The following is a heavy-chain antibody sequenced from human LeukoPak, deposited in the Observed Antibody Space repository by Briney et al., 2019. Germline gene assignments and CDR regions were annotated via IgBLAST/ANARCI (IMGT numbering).Heavy chain of an antibody. CDR3: ARDHANANFDC. V-gene: IGHV1-2*02. Sequence: ASVKVSCKASGYTFTGYYMNWVRQAPGQGLEWMGWINPNSGDTHYLQKFQGRVTVTRDTSISTAYMELSRLRSDDTAVYYCARDHANANFDCWGQGTLVTVSS. CDR2: INPNSGDT. CDR1: GYTFTGYY. J-gene: IGHJ4*02.